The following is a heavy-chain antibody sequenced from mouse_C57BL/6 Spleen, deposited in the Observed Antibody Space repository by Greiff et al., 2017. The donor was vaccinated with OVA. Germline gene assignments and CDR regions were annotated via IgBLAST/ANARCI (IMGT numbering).Heavy chain of an antibody. J-gene: IGHJ3*01. CDR3: TRDRSNWDWFAY. Sequence: EVHLVESGEGLVKPGGSLKLSCAASGFTFSSYAMSWVRQTPEKRLEWVAYISSGGDYIYYADTVKGRFTISRDNARNTLYLQMSSLKSEDTAMYYCTRDRSNWDWFAYWGQGTLVTVSA. CDR2: ISSGGDYI. D-gene: IGHD4-1*01. V-gene: IGHV5-9-1*02. CDR1: GFTFSSYA.